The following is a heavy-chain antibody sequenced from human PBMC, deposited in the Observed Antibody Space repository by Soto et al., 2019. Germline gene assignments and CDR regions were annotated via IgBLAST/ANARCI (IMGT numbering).Heavy chain of an antibody. CDR3: ARHRRYSGYSGYDY. V-gene: IGHV4-39*01. D-gene: IGHD5-12*01. J-gene: IGHJ4*02. Sequence: SGTLSPTCTVPGDSIYSGNFYCSWLRQPPGKGLEWIGSIYYSGSTYYNPSLKSRVTISVDTSKNQFSLKLSSVTAADTAVYYCARHRRYSGYSGYDYWGQGTLVTVPQ. CDR1: GDSIYSGNFY. CDR2: IYYSGST.